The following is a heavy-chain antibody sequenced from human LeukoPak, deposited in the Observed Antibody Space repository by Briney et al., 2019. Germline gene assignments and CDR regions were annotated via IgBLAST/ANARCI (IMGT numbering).Heavy chain of an antibody. CDR1: GFTVSSNY. J-gene: IGHJ3*02. V-gene: IGHV3-53*01. CDR2: IYSGGRT. CDR3: ASRSAGDYVNTFDI. Sequence: GGSLRLSCAASGFTVSSNYMTWDRQAPGQGLEWVSVIYSGGRTYYADSVKGRFTISRDNFKNTLYLDMNSLRAEDTAVYYCASRSAGDYVNTFDIWGQGAMVTVSS. D-gene: IGHD4-17*01.